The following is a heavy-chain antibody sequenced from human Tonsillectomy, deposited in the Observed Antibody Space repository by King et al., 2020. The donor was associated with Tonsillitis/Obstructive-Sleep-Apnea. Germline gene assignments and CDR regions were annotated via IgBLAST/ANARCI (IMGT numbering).Heavy chain of an antibody. CDR2: ISYDGSIK. J-gene: IGHJ3*02. Sequence: VQLVESGGGVVQPGRSLRLSCAASGFTFSSYVMQWVRQAPGKGLEWVAVISYDGSIKYDADSVKGRFTISRDNSKNTLYLQMNSLRPEDTAIYYCAASDIVARDGAFVIWGQGTMVTVSS. CDR3: AASDIVARDGAFVI. D-gene: IGHD5-12*01. V-gene: IGHV3-30*04. CDR1: GFTFSSYV.